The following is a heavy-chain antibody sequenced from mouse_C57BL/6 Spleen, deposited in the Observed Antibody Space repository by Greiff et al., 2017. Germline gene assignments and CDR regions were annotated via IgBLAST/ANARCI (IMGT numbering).Heavy chain of an antibody. Sequence: EVHLVESEGGLVQPGSSMKLSCTASGFTFSDYYMAWVRQVPEKGLEWVANINYDGSSTYYLDSLKSRFIISRDNAKNILYLQMSSLKSEDTATYYCARTYEYATRDYYFDYWGQGTTLTVSS. D-gene: IGHD2-4*01. V-gene: IGHV5-16*01. J-gene: IGHJ2*01. CDR1: GFTFSDYY. CDR3: ARTYEYATRDYYFDY. CDR2: INYDGSST.